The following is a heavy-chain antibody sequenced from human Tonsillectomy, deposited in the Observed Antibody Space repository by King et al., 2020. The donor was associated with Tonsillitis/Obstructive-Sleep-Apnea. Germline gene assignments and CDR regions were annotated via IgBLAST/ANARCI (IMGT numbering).Heavy chain of an antibody. CDR3: ARSPLGYCSSTSCYDNWFDP. D-gene: IGHD2-2*01. CDR1: GYSFTSYW. J-gene: IGHJ5*01. V-gene: IGHV5-51*01. CDR2: IYPGDSDT. Sequence: VQLVESGAEVKKPGESLKISCKGSGYSFTSYWIGWVRQMPGKGLEWMGIIYPGDSDTRYSPSFQGQVTISADKSISTAYLQWSSLKASDIAMYYCARSPLGYCSSTSCYDNWFDPWGQGTLVTVSS.